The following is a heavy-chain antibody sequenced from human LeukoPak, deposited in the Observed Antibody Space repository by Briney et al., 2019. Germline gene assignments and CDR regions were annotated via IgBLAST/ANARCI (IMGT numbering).Heavy chain of an antibody. CDR3: ARPDRGASYGYGPSSLDV. J-gene: IGHJ3*01. D-gene: IGHD5-18*01. CDR2: MSYDGTNT. V-gene: IGHV3-30-3*01. Sequence: GGSLRLSCAASGFSFSNYAMRWVRQAPGKGLEWVAVMSYDGTNTDYTDSVKGRFTISRDNSKNTLFLQVNSLRSEDTAVYYCARPDRGASYGYGPSSLDVWGQGTMVTVYS. CDR1: GFSFSNYA.